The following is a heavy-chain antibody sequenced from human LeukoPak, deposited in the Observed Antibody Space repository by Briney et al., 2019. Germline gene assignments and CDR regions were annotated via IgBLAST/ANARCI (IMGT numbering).Heavy chain of an antibody. J-gene: IGHJ4*02. V-gene: IGHV3-23*01. D-gene: IGHD3-16*01. CDR2: IRGRGGRA. CDR1: GFTFTSYA. CDR3: ANTS. Sequence: GGSLRLSCAASGFTFTSYAINWVRQVPGKWIEWVACIRGRGGRAYSTDSMKGQFTISRDNSKNALYLQMNSLRVEDTAVYYCANTSWGQGTLVTVSS.